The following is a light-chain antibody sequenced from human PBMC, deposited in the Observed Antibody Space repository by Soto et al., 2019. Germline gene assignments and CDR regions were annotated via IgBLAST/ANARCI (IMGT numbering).Light chain of an antibody. J-gene: IGKJ1*01. Sequence: DIQMTQSPSSLSASAGDRVTITCRASQGISNHLAWYQQRPGKVPKLLIYTASTLQSGVPSRFSGSGSGAEFTLTISSLQPEDVATYYCQKYNSAPWTFGQGTKVEIK. CDR3: QKYNSAPWT. CDR2: TAS. CDR1: QGISNH. V-gene: IGKV1-27*01.